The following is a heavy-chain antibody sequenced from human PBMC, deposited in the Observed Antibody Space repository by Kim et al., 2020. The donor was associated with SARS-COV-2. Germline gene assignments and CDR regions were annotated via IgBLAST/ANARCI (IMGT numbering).Heavy chain of an antibody. CDR2: GAPT. J-gene: IGHJ4*02. V-gene: IGHV3-23*01. Sequence: GAPTSYPGSVKGRFTIARDNSKNPLYLQMNNLRAEDTAVYFCAKSGQLDYWGQGTLVTVSS. CDR3: AKSGQLDY. D-gene: IGHD5-12*01.